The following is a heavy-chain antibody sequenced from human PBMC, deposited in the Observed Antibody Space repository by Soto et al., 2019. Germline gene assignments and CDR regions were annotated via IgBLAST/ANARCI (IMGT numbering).Heavy chain of an antibody. J-gene: IGHJ6*02. CDR2: ISSDGSGK. CDR1: GFTFSSDG. Sequence: QVQLVESGGGVVQPGRSLRLSCVGSGFTFSSDGMHWVRQAPGRGLEWVAVISSDGSGKYYADSVKGRFTISRDNSKDTLYLHMNSLRVEDTAIYYCAKRYYDILNGTSYYAMDVWGQGTTFTVSS. CDR3: AKRYYDILNGTSYYAMDV. D-gene: IGHD3-9*01. V-gene: IGHV3-30*18.